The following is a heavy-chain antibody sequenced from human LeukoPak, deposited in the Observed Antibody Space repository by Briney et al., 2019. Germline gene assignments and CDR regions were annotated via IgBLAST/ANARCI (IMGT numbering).Heavy chain of an antibody. D-gene: IGHD5-18*01. J-gene: IGHJ4*02. CDR2: ISGSGGST. V-gene: IGHV3-23*01. CDR3: ATDTAMVTTFDY. CDR1: GFTFSSYA. Sequence: GGSLRLSCAASGFTFSSYAMSWVRQAPGKGLEWVSAISGSGGSTYYADSVKGRFTISRDNSKNTLYLQMNSLRAEDTAVYYCATDTAMVTTFDYWGQGTPVTVSS.